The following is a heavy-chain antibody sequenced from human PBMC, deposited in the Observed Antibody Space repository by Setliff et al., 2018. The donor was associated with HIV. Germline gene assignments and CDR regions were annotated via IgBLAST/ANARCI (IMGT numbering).Heavy chain of an antibody. Sequence: SETLSLTCTVSGGSVGSGSYYWSWVRQPPGKGLEWIGYIYYTGSTNYNPSLKSRLTISVDTSKNQFSLKLRSVTAADTAVYYCARDLWGDDYYYNNMDVWGKGTTVTVSS. CDR3: ARDLWGDDYYYNNMDV. D-gene: IGHD2-21*02. CDR1: GGSVGSGSYY. CDR2: IYYTGST. J-gene: IGHJ6*03. V-gene: IGHV4-61*01.